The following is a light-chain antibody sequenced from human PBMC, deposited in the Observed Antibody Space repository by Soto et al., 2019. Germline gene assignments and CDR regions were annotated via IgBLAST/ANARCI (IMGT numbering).Light chain of an antibody. V-gene: IGLV2-14*01. J-gene: IGLJ2*01. CDR2: DVS. Sequence: QSALTQPASVSGSPGQSITISCTGTSRDVGGYNYVSWYQQHPGKAPKLMIYDVSNRPSGVSNRFSGSKSGNTASLTISGLQAEDEGDYYCSSYTSSSTPVVFGGGTKLTVL. CDR1: SRDVGGYNY. CDR3: SSYTSSSTPVV.